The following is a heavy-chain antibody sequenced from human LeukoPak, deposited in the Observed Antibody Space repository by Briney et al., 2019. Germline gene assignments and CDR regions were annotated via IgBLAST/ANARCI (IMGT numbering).Heavy chain of an antibody. Sequence: ASVKVSCKASGYTFTSYYMHWVRQAPGQGLEWMGIINPSGGSTSYAQKFQGRVTMTRDTSTSTVYMELSSLRSEDTAIYYCARVSGRIQVWPQPFGDGLDVWGQGTTVTVSS. CDR2: INPSGGST. V-gene: IGHV1-46*01. J-gene: IGHJ6*02. CDR3: ARVSGRIQVWPQPFGDGLDV. D-gene: IGHD3-10*01. CDR1: GYTFTSYY.